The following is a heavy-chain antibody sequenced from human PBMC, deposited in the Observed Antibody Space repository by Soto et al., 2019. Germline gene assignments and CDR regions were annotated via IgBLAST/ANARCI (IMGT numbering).Heavy chain of an antibody. V-gene: IGHV3-30*18. CDR1: GFTCSSYG. CDR2: ISHDGTNK. CDR3: AKNRLANSRYYYYYYGMDV. D-gene: IGHD3-16*01. J-gene: IGHJ6*02. Sequence: PGGSLRLSCAASGFTCSSYGMHCVRQAPGKGLECVAVISHDGTNKWYVDSVKGRFTISRDKSKNTLYLQMDSLRDEDTAVYYCAKNRLANSRYYYYYYGMDVWGQGTTVTVSS.